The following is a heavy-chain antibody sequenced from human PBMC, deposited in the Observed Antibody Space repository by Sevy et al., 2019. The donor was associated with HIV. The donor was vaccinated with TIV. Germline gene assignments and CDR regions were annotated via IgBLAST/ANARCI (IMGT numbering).Heavy chain of an antibody. V-gene: IGHV3-48*03. CDR3: AKDSRVYSSSHFDY. CDR1: GFTFSSYE. Sequence: GGSLRLSCAASGFTFSSYEMNWVRQAPGKGLEWVSYISSSGSTIYYADSVKGRFTISRDNAKNSLYLQMNSLRAEDTAVYYCAKDSRVYSSSHFDYWGQGIRVTVSS. J-gene: IGHJ4*02. CDR2: ISSSGSTI. D-gene: IGHD6-13*01.